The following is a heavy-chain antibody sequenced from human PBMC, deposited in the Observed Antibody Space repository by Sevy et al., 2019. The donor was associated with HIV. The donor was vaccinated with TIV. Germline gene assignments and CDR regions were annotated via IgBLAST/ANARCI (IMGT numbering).Heavy chain of an antibody. CDR3: AHETIGRFDS. Sequence: GGSLRLSCVASGFTFSVYWMNWVRQAPGKGLEWVANIKGDGSDKHYVDSVEGRFTISRDNGKNLLYLQMNSLRVEDTAVYYCAHETIGRFDSWGQGTLVTVS. J-gene: IGHJ4*02. CDR2: IKGDGSDK. V-gene: IGHV3-7*01. D-gene: IGHD3-16*01. CDR1: GFTFSVYW.